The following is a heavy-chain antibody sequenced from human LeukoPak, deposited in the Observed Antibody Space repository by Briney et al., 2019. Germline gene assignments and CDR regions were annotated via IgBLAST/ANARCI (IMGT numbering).Heavy chain of an antibody. CDR1: GGSISSSSYY. CDR3: ARNSRVTSQFWFDP. Sequence: SETLSLTCTVSGGSISSSSYYWGWIRQPPGKGLEWIGSIYYSGSTYYNPSLKSRVTISVDTSKNQFSLKLSSVTAADTAVYYCARNSRVTSQFWFDPWGQGTLVTVSS. CDR2: IYYSGST. J-gene: IGHJ5*02. V-gene: IGHV4-39*07. D-gene: IGHD4-17*01.